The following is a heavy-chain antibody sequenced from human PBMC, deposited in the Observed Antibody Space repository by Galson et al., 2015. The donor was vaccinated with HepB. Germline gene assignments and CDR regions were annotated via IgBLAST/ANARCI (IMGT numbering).Heavy chain of an antibody. CDR2: IRIMGHDYPT. V-gene: IGHV3-72*01. CDR3: VRDNRKYGLDV. CDR1: GFTFSDHF. D-gene: IGHD2/OR15-2a*01. Sequence: SLRLSCAASGFTFSDHFMDWVRQAPGKGLEWIARIRIMGHDYPTEYAASVRGRFTVSRDDSQTSVYLQMNSLKTEDTAIYYCVRDNRKYGLDVWGRGTTVAVSS. J-gene: IGHJ6*02.